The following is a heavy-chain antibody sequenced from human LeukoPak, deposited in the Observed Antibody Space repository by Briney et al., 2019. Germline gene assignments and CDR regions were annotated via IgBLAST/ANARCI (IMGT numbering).Heavy chain of an antibody. CDR3: AKDRGY. V-gene: IGHV3-23*01. CDR1: GFTFSTLA. Sequence: GGSLGLSCAAPGFTFSTLAMSWVRQAPGKGLEWVSAITSAGSTYYAESVKGRFTISRDNSKNTLYLQMNSLRADDTAVYYCAKDRGYWGQGTLVTVSS. CDR2: ITSAGST. J-gene: IGHJ4*02.